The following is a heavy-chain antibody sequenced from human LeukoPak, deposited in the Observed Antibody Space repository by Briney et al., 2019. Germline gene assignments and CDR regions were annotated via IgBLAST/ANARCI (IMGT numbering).Heavy chain of an antibody. CDR1: GGSISSYY. V-gene: IGHV4-4*07. CDR2: IYTSGST. D-gene: IGHD6-19*01. J-gene: IGHJ4*02. Sequence: SETLSLTCTVSGGSISSYYWSWIRQPAGEGLEWIGRIYTSGSTNYNPSLKSRATMSVDTSKNQFSLKLSSVTAADTAVYYCARGSQWLANFDYWGQGTLVTVSS. CDR3: ARGSQWLANFDY.